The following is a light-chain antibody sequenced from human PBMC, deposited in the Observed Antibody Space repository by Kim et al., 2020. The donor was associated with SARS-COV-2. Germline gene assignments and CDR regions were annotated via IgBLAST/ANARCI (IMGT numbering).Light chain of an antibody. Sequence: EIVLTQSPGTLSLSPGERATLSCRASQSIAPNHLAWFQQTPGQAPRLLIYGTSSRATGIPDRFSASESGTDFTLTISRLEPEDVAVYFCQEYDRPPYTFGQGTKLEI. CDR1: QSIAPNH. CDR3: QEYDRPPYT. J-gene: IGKJ2*01. V-gene: IGKV3-20*01. CDR2: GTS.